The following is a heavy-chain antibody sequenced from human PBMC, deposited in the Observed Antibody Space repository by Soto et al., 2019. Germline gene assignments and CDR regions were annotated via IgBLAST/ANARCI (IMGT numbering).Heavy chain of an antibody. D-gene: IGHD3-10*01. J-gene: IGHJ3*02. CDR1: RGSISSSNW. CDR3: ARVILWFGIRDAFDI. CDR2: IYHSGST. Sequence: QVQLQESGPGLVKPSGTLTLTCAVSRGSISSSNWWSWVRQPPGKGLEWIGEIYHSGSTNYNPSLKSRVTISVDKSKNQFSLKLSSVTAADTAVYYCARVILWFGIRDAFDIWGQGTMVSVSS. V-gene: IGHV4-4*02.